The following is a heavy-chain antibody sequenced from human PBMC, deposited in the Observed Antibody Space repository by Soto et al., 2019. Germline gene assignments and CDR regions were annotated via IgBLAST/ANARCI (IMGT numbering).Heavy chain of an antibody. J-gene: IGHJ4*02. CDR2: IYSGGYT. CDR1: GFTVSNNY. CDR3: ATGRGGGGY. D-gene: IGHD3-10*01. Sequence: EVQLVESGGGLIQPGGSLRLSCAVSGFTVSNNYMSWVRQAPGKGLEGVSVIYSGGYTAYGDSVKGRFTISRDNSKNTLYFQKNTVGPDARAVYSGATGRGGGGYWGQGTLVTVSS. V-gene: IGHV3-53*01.